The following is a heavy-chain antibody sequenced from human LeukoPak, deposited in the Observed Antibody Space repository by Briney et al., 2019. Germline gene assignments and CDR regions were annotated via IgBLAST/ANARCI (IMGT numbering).Heavy chain of an antibody. CDR2: TYYKSKWYN. J-gene: IGHJ6*02. CDR3: VRDSVSMVRGVIINYHGMDV. Sequence: SQTLSLTCAISGDSVSSNSAAWNWIRQSPSRGLEWLGRTYYKSKWYNDYAVSVKSRITINPDTSKNQFSLQLNSVTPEDTAVYYCVRDSVSMVRGVIINYHGMDVWGQGTTVTVSS. CDR1: GDSVSSNSAA. V-gene: IGHV6-1*01. D-gene: IGHD3-10*01.